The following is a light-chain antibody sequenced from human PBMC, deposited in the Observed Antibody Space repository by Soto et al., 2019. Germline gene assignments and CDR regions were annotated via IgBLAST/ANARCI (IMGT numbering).Light chain of an antibody. Sequence: EIVMTQSPATLSVSPGEGATLSCRASQSVSGNLAWYQQKPGQAPRLLIYDASNRATGIPARFSGSGSGTDFTLTISSLEPEDFAVYYCQQRSNWPPITFGQGTRLEV. V-gene: IGKV3-11*01. CDR2: DAS. CDR3: QQRSNWPPIT. CDR1: QSVSGN. J-gene: IGKJ5*01.